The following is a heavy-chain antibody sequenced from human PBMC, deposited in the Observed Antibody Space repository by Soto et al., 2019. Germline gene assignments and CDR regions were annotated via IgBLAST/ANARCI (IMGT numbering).Heavy chain of an antibody. CDR1: GGSISSGDYY. V-gene: IGHV4-30-4*01. D-gene: IGHD3-3*02. CDR2: IYYSGST. J-gene: IGHJ5*02. Sequence: QVQLQESGPGLVKPSQTLSLTCTVSGGSISSGDYYWSWIRQPPGKGLEWIGYIYYSGSTYYNPSLKSRVTISVDTSKNQFSLKLSSVTAADTAVYYCARDSQFWSGYYKGIDPWGQGTLVTVSS. CDR3: ARDSQFWSGYYKGIDP.